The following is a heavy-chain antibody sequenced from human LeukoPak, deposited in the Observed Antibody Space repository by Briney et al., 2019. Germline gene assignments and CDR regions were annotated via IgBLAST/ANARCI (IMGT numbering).Heavy chain of an antibody. CDR2: IYYSGST. V-gene: IGHV4-59*08. Sequence: SETLSLTCTVSGGSINFYYWTWIRQPPGKGLEWIGYIYYSGSTYYNPSLKSRVTISVDTSKNQFSLKLTSVTAADTAVYYCARLSGSPPPPFDYWGQGTLVTVSS. J-gene: IGHJ4*02. CDR3: ARLSGSPPPPFDY. D-gene: IGHD1-26*01. CDR1: GGSINFYY.